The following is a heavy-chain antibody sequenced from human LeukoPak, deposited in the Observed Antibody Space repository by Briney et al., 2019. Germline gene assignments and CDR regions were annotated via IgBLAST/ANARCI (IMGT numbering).Heavy chain of an antibody. J-gene: IGHJ6*03. CDR1: GYSFTSYW. Sequence: GESLKISCKGSGYSFTSYWIGWVRQMPGKGLEWMGIIYPDDSDTKYSPSFQGQVTISADKSISTAYRQWSSLKASDTAMYYCARLAFCTNAVCFSNYYYSMDVWGTGTTVTVSS. CDR3: ARLAFCTNAVCFSNYYYSMDV. D-gene: IGHD2-8*01. CDR2: IYPDDSDT. V-gene: IGHV5-51*01.